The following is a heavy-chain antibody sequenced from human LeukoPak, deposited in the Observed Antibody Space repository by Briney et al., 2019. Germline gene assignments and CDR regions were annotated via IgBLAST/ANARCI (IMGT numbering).Heavy chain of an antibody. V-gene: IGHV4-61*02. Sequence: SETLSLTCTVSGGSISSGSYYWSWIRQPAGKGLEWIGRIYTSGSTNYNPSLKSRVTISVDTSKNQFSLKLSSVTAADTAVYYCARDPLDFFDHGGQGTLVTVSS. CDR3: ARDPLDFFDH. CDR2: IYTSGST. CDR1: GGSISSGSYY. J-gene: IGHJ4*02.